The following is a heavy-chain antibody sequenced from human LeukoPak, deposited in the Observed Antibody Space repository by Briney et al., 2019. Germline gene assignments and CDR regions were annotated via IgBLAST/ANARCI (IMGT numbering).Heavy chain of an antibody. D-gene: IGHD1-26*01. Sequence: GGSLRLSCAASGFTFSSYEMNWVRQAPGKGLEWVSYISSSGYTIYYADSVKGRFTISRDNAKNSLYLQMNSLRAEDTAVYYCARSPYTESYYGDALDIWGQGTTVTVSS. V-gene: IGHV3-48*03. J-gene: IGHJ3*02. CDR1: GFTFSSYE. CDR3: ARSPYTESYYGDALDI. CDR2: ISSSGYTI.